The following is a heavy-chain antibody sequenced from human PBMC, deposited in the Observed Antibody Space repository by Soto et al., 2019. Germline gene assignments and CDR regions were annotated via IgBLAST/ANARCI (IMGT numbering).Heavy chain of an antibody. CDR2: IYHSGST. Sequence: QVQLQESGPGLVKPSQTLSLTCTVSGSSISSRSYYWSWIRQHTGKGLEWIGYIYHSGSTYYNPALKSRATISLDTSKNQFSLKLSSVTAADTAVYYCARDYMAVVDWGQGTLVTVAS. CDR3: ARDYMAVVD. D-gene: IGHD2-15*01. V-gene: IGHV4-31*03. J-gene: IGHJ4*02. CDR1: GSSISSRSYY.